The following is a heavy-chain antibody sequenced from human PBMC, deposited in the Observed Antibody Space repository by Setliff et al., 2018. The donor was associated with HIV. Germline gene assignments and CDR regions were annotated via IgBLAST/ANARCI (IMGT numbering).Heavy chain of an antibody. V-gene: IGHV4-4*02. J-gene: IGHJ4*02. CDR1: GGSISSSTW. Sequence: PSETLSLTCAVSGGSISSSTWWSWVRQPPGKGLEWIGEIYHNGSTNYNPSLKSRVTISVDTSKNQFSLNLTSVTAADTAVYYCARDLGYCSGGSCYWYYWGQGTLVTVSS. CDR2: IYHNGST. D-gene: IGHD2-15*01. CDR3: ARDLGYCSGGSCYWYY.